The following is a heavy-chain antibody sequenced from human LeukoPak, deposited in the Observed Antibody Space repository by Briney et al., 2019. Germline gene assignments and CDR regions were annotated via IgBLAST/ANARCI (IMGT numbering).Heavy chain of an antibody. J-gene: IGHJ6*02. D-gene: IGHD1-26*01. V-gene: IGHV4-34*01. Sequence: SETLSLTCAVYGGSFSGYYWSWIRQPPGKGLEWIGEINHSGSTNYNPSLKSRLTLSVDTSNNQFSLRLGSVTAADTAVYYCARSLGATRYNLKYYFFYGLDVWGQGTTVTVSS. CDR1: GGSFSGYY. CDR2: INHSGST. CDR3: ARSLGATRYNLKYYFFYGLDV.